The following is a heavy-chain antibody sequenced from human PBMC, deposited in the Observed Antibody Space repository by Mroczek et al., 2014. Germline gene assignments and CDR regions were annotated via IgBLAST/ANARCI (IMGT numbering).Heavy chain of an antibody. Sequence: QVQLQQWGAGLLKPSETLSLTCAVYGGSFSGYYWSWIRQPPGKGLEWIGEINHSGSTNYNPSLKSRVTISVDTSKNQFSLKLSSVTAADTAVYYCARLITDSLKTKPGRAAKNPRRPTPTYGMDVWGQGTTVTVSS. CDR1: GGSFSGYY. CDR2: INHSGST. J-gene: IGHJ6*02. V-gene: IGHV4-34*01. D-gene: IGHD1-14*01. CDR3: ARLITDSLKTKPGRAAKNPRRPTPTYGMDV.